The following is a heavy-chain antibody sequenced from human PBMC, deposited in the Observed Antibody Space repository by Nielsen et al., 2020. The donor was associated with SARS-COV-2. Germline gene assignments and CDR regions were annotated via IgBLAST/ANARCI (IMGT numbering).Heavy chain of an antibody. CDR3: ATDKQLSPYDY. V-gene: IGHV3-23*01. CDR2: ISGSGGST. D-gene: IGHD5-18*01. CDR1: GFTFSSYA. Sequence: GGSLRLSCAASGFTFSSYAMSWVRQAPGKGLEWVSAISGSGGSTYYADSVKGRFTISRDNFKNTLYLQMNSLRAEDTAVYYCATDKQLSPYDYWGQGTLVTVSS. J-gene: IGHJ4*02.